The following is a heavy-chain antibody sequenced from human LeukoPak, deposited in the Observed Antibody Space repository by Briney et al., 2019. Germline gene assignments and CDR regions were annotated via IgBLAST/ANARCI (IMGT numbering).Heavy chain of an antibody. D-gene: IGHD3-9*01. CDR3: ARNHYYDILTGYVTYGMDV. Sequence: ASVKVSCKASGYTFANYGISWVRQAPGQGLEWMGWISAYNGNTNYAQKFQGRVTTTTDTSTSTAYMELRSLRSDDTAVYYCARNHYYDILTGYVTYGMDVWGQGTTVTVSS. CDR2: ISAYNGNT. CDR1: GYTFANYG. J-gene: IGHJ6*02. V-gene: IGHV1-18*01.